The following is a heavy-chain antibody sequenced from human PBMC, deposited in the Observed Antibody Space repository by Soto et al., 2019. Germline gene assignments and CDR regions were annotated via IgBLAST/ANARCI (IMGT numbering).Heavy chain of an antibody. CDR3: ASGYSGYEWIVADY. Sequence: SETLSLTCTVSGGSISSGGYYWSWIRQHPGKGLEWIGYIYYSGSTYYNPSLKSRVTISVDTSKNQFSLKLSSVTAADTAVYYCASGYSGYEWIVADYWGQGTLVTVSS. J-gene: IGHJ4*02. V-gene: IGHV4-31*03. CDR2: IYYSGST. CDR1: GGSISSGGYY. D-gene: IGHD5-12*01.